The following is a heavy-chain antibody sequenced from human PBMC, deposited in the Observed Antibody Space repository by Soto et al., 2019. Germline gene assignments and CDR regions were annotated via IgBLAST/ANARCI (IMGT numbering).Heavy chain of an antibody. CDR1: GFTFSSYG. J-gene: IGHJ6*02. V-gene: IGHV3-30*18. CDR3: AKVDCSSTSCYGSFHLWYYYYGMDV. Sequence: QVQLVESGGGVVQPGRSLRLSCAASGFTFSSYGMHWVRQAPGKGLEWVAVISYDGSNKYYADSVKGRFTISRDNSKNTLYMQMTSLRAEDTAVYYCAKVDCSSTSCYGSFHLWYYYYGMDVWGQGTTVTVSS. CDR2: ISYDGSNK. D-gene: IGHD2-2*01.